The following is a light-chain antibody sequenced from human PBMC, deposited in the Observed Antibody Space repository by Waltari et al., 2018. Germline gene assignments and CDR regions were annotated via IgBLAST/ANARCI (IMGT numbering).Light chain of an antibody. V-gene: IGLV4-69*01. Sequence: QLVLTQSPSASASLGASVQLTCTLSSGNSSYASAWHQQQPEKGPRYLMKLNSDGSHSKGDGIPDRFSGSSSGAERYLTISSLQSEDEADYYCQTWGTGPWVFGGGTKLTVL. CDR3: QTWGTGPWV. CDR1: SGNSSYA. CDR2: LNSDGSH. J-gene: IGLJ3*02.